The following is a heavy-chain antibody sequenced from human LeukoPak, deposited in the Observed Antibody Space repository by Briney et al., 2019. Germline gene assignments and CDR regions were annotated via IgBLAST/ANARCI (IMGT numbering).Heavy chain of an antibody. CDR3: ARVTGYMIEDYFDY. Sequence: PSETLSPTCTVSGGPISSYYWSWIRQPPGKGLEWIGYIYYSGSTNYKPSLKSRVTISVETSKNQFSLKLRSVTAADTAVYYCARVTGYMIEDYFDYWGQGTLVTVSS. D-gene: IGHD3-22*01. V-gene: IGHV4-59*01. CDR2: IYYSGST. J-gene: IGHJ4*02. CDR1: GGPISSYY.